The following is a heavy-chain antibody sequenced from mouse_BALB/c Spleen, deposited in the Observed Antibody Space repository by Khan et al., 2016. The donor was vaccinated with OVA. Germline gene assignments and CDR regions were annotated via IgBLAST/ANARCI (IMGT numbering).Heavy chain of an antibody. D-gene: IGHD2-10*01. J-gene: IGHJ4*01. CDR1: GFSLTGYG. Sequence: QMQLEESGPGLVAPSQSLSITCTVSGFSLTGYGVNWVRQPPGKGLEWLGMIWGDGSTDYNSALKSRLNLTKDNSKSQVFLKMNSLQTDDTARYYCARAYYGNYREAMDYWGQGTSVNVSS. CDR3: ARAYYGNYREAMDY. CDR2: IWGDGST. V-gene: IGHV2-6-7*01.